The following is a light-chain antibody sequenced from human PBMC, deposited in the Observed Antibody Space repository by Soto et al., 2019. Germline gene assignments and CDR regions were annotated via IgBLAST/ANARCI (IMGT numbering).Light chain of an antibody. J-gene: IGKJ4*01. CDR1: QAVTNN. CDR3: QQVKTYPRT. CDR2: EES. Sequence: DIHLTQSPSFLSASVGDRVTITCRPSQAVTNNMAWYQQKPGKPPKLLIYEESTLHSGVPSRFSRRKSGTQFTLTIDSLQPEDFATYYCQQVKTYPRTFGGGTKVEIK. V-gene: IGKV1-9*01.